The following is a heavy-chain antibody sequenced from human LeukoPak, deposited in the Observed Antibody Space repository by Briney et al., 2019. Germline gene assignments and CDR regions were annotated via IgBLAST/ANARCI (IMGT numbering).Heavy chain of an antibody. D-gene: IGHD6-13*01. CDR3: ARQRSWYRGGFSFDY. CDR2: IYYSGST. V-gene: IGHV4-59*08. J-gene: IGHJ4*02. Sequence: SETLSLTCAVYGGSFSSYYWSWIRQPPGKGLEWIGYIYYSGSTNYNPSLKSRVTISVDTSKNQFSLKLSSVTAADTAVYYCARQRSWYRGGFSFDYWGQGTLVTVSS. CDR1: GGSFSSYY.